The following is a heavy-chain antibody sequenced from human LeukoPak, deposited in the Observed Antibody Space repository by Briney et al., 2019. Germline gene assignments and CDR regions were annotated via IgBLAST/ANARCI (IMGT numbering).Heavy chain of an antibody. CDR1: GFTFSSHG. CDR2: IRYDGSNK. Sequence: GGSLRLSCAASGFTFSSHGMHWVRQAPGKGLEWVAFIRYDGSNKYYADSVKGRFTISRDNSKNTLYLQMNSLRAEDTAVYYCARYYYDSSGYLDYWGQGTLVTVSS. D-gene: IGHD3-22*01. V-gene: IGHV3-30*02. J-gene: IGHJ4*02. CDR3: ARYYYDSSGYLDY.